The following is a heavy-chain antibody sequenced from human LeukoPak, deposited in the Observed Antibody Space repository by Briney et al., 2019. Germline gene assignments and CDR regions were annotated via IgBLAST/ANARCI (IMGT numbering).Heavy chain of an antibody. J-gene: IGHJ4*02. CDR3: ARVFGTGGY. CDR1: GFTFDEYT. Sequence: GGSLRLSCAASGFTFDEYTMHWVRQAPGKGLEWVSGISWKSGTIGYADSVKGRFTISRDNAKNSLYLQMNSLRAEDTAVYYCARVFGTGGYWGQGTLVTVSS. D-gene: IGHD3/OR15-3a*01. V-gene: IGHV3-9*01. CDR2: ISWKSGTI.